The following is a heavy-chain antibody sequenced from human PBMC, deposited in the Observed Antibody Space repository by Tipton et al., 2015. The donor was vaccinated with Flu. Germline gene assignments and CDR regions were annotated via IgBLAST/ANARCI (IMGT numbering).Heavy chain of an antibody. Sequence: QLVQSGTEVKKPGSSVKVSCKASGGTFSSYAISWVRQAPGQGLEWMGGIIPIFGTANYAQKFQGRVTITADESTSTAYMELSSLRSEDTAVYYCARVHYTIFGVVKLYAFDIWGQGTMVTVSS. D-gene: IGHD3-3*01. CDR2: IIPIFGTA. CDR3: ARVHYTIFGVVKLYAFDI. CDR1: GGTFSSYA. J-gene: IGHJ3*02. V-gene: IGHV1-69*01.